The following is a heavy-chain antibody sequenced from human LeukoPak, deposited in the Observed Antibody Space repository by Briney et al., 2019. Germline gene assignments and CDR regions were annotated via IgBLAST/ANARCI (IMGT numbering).Heavy chain of an antibody. CDR1: GFIFYDYA. D-gene: IGHD3-10*01. J-gene: IGHJ4*02. CDR3: ARGYYAASVRFDY. V-gene: IGHV3-9*01. CDR2: ITWNSGTI. Sequence: GGSLRLSCAASGFIFYDYAMHWVRQAPGKGLEWVSGITWNSGTIGYADSVKGRFTISRDNAKNSLYLQMNSLRAEDTALYYCARGYYAASVRFDYWGRGTLVTVSS.